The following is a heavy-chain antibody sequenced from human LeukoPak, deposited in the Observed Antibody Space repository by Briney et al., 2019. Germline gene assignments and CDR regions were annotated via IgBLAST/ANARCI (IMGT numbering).Heavy chain of an antibody. J-gene: IGHJ4*02. Sequence: GGSLRLSCTASGFTFSSYSMNWIRQAPGKGLEWVSSFGTRSTSVYHAGSVKGRFAISRDNAKNSLYLQMNSLRAEDTALYYCAREVSEGFDFWGQGTLVTVSS. CDR1: GFTFSSYS. CDR2: FGTRSTSV. D-gene: IGHD3-22*01. V-gene: IGHV3-21*01. CDR3: AREVSEGFDF.